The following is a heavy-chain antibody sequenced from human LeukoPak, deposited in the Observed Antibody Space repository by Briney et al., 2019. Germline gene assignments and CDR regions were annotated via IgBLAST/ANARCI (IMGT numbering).Heavy chain of an antibody. CDR1: GGSISSGGYS. J-gene: IGHJ4*02. D-gene: IGHD6-25*01. CDR2: IYHSGST. Sequence: PSETLSLTCAVSGGSISSGGYSWSWIRQPPGKGLEWTGYIYHSGSTYYNPSLKSRVTISVDRSKNQFSLKLSSVTAADTAVYYCARSPATAGEFDYWGQGTLVTVSS. V-gene: IGHV4-30-2*01. CDR3: ARSPATAGEFDY.